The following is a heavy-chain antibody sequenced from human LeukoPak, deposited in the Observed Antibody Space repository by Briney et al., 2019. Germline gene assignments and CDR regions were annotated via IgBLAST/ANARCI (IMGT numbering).Heavy chain of an antibody. CDR1: GYSFANYD. CDR2: MNPKSGDT. J-gene: IGHJ4*02. V-gene: IGHV1-8*03. Sequence: ASVKVSCKASGYSFANYDINWVRQATGQGLEWMGWMNPKSGDTGYSQKFQGRVFITRDTSINTAYMELSSLGSDDTAVFYCARVYYYASGRLDSWGQGTLITVSS. D-gene: IGHD3-10*01. CDR3: ARVYYYASGRLDS.